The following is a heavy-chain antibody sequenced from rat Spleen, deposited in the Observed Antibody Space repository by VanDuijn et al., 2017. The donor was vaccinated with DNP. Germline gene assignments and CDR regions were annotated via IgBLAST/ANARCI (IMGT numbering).Heavy chain of an antibody. V-gene: IGHV5-29*01. Sequence: EVQLVESGGGLVQPGRSLKLSCAASGFTFSKHGMAWVRQAPTKGLEWVASISYDGGSTYYRDSVKGRFTISRDNAKSILYLQMDSLRSEDTATYFCATHDWQGWGQGVMVTVSS. J-gene: IGHJ2*01. CDR1: GFTFSKHG. CDR3: ATHDWQG. D-gene: IGHD1-7*01. CDR2: ISYDGGST.